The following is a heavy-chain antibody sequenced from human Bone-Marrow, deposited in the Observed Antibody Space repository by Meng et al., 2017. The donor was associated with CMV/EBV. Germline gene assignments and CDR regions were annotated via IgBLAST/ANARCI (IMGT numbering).Heavy chain of an antibody. V-gene: IGHV1-18*01. Sequence: ASVKVSCKASGYSFSSYGISWVRQAPGQGLEWMGWISAYNGNTNYAQRLQGRVTTTTDTSTSTAYMELRGLRSGDTAVYYCARLVGATHYWGQGTLVTGAS. CDR2: ISAYNGNT. J-gene: IGHJ4*02. D-gene: IGHD1-26*01. CDR1: GYSFSSYG. CDR3: ARLVGATHY.